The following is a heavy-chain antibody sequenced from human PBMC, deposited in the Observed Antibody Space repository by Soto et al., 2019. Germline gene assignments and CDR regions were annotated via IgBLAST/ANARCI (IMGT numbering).Heavy chain of an antibody. D-gene: IGHD4-4*01. CDR3: ARGMTTVTTLDY. V-gene: IGHV4-30-2*01. CDR1: GGSISSGGYS. J-gene: IGHJ4*02. CDR2: IYHSGST. Sequence: QLQLQESGSGLVKPSQTLPLTCAVSGGSISSGGYSWSWIRHPPGKGLEWIGSIYHSGSTYYNQSLKSRVTISADRSKNQCPLKLSSVTAADTAVYYCARGMTTVTTLDYWGQGALVTVSS.